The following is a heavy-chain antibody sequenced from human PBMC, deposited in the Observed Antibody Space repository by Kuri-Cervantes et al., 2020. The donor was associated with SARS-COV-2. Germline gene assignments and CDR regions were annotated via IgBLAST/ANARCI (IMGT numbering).Heavy chain of an antibody. Sequence: ESLKISCAVYGGSFSGYYWSWIRQPPGKGLEWIGEINHSGSTNYNPSLKSRVTISVDTSKNQFSLKLSSVTAADMAVYYCARGVGAAVAGTLITIYYYYGMDVWGQGTTVTVFS. J-gene: IGHJ6*02. CDR1: GGSFSGYY. D-gene: IGHD6-19*01. CDR2: INHSGST. V-gene: IGHV4-34*01. CDR3: ARGVGAAVAGTLITIYYYYGMDV.